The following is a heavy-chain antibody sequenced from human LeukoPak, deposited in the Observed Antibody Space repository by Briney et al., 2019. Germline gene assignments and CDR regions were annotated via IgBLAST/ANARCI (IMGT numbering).Heavy chain of an antibody. V-gene: IGHV3-23*01. Sequence: PGGSLRLSCAASGFTFSSYAMSWVRQAPGKAPEWVSGISGSGGSTYSADSVKGRFTISRDNSKNTLYLQMSTLRGDDTAVYYCAKHLVKNFYDNSGYLGAFDIWGRGTMVTVSS. CDR1: GFTFSSYA. D-gene: IGHD3-22*01. CDR3: AKHLVKNFYDNSGYLGAFDI. J-gene: IGHJ3*02. CDR2: ISGSGGST.